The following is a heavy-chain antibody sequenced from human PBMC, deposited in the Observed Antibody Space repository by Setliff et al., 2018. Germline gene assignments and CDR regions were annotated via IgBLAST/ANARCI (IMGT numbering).Heavy chain of an antibody. V-gene: IGHV3-48*01. CDR2: ISSSSSTT. Sequence: LRLSCATSGFTFSNFGMNWVRQAPGKGLEWLSYISSSSSTTYYADSVKGRFTISRDNAKNSLYLQMNSLRADDTVVYSCARAGAFGRLDVWGQGTTVTVSS. D-gene: IGHD3-10*01. J-gene: IGHJ6*02. CDR3: ARAGAFGRLDV. CDR1: GFTFSNFG.